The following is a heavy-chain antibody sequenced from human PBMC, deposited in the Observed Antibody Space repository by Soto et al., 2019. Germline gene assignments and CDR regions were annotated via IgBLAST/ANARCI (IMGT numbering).Heavy chain of an antibody. V-gene: IGHV4-59*01. CDR1: GGSLSTYL. J-gene: IGHJ5*02. CDR3: ARSFLP. CDR2: VYYNGSA. Sequence: QVQLEESGPGLVKPSETLSLNCIVSGGSLSTYLWIWIRQPPGKGLEWIGAVYYNGSANYNPSLKSRVSIPVDTSKDHLSLTLRSATAGDTAVYYCARSFLPWGRGTLVTVSS.